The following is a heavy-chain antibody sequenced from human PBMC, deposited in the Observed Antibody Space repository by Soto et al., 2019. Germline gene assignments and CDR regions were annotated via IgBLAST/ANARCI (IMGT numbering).Heavy chain of an antibody. CDR2: IYYSGST. CDR1: GGSISSGDYY. CDR3: ARGEDYDFWSGYTNWFDP. J-gene: IGHJ5*02. D-gene: IGHD3-3*01. Sequence: SETLSLTCTVSGGSISSGDYYWSWIRQPPGKGLEWIGYIYYSGSTYYNPSLKSRVTISVDTSKNQFSLKLSSVTAADTAVYYCARGEDYDFWSGYTNWFDPWGQGTLVTVSS. V-gene: IGHV4-30-4*01.